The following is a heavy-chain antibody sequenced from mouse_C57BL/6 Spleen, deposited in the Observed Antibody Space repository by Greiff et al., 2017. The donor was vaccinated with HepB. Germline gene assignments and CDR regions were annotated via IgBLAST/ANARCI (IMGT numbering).Heavy chain of an antibody. CDR1: GYTFTSYT. CDR3: ARGSPGYFDV. Sequence: QVQLQQSGAELARPGASVKMSCKASGYTFTSYTMHWVKQRPGQGLEWIGYINPSSGYTKYNQKFKDKATLTADKSSSTAYMQLSSLTSGDSAVYYCARGSPGYFDVWGTGTTVTVSS. V-gene: IGHV1-4*01. J-gene: IGHJ1*03. CDR2: INPSSGYT.